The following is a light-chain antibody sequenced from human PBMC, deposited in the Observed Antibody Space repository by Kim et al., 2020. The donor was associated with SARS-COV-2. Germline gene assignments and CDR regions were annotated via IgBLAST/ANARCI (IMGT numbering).Light chain of an antibody. CDR2: DAS. J-gene: IGKJ4*01. CDR3: QQRSDWPLT. V-gene: IGKV3-11*01. Sequence: PGERATLSCRASQTVHNYFAWYQQKPGQPPRLLIYDASNRATGIPARFSGSGSGTDFTLTISSLEPEDFAVYYCQQRSDWPLTFGGGTKVDI. CDR1: QTVHNY.